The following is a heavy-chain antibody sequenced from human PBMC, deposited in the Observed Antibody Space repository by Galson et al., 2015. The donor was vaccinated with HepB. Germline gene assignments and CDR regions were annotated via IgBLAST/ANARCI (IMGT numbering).Heavy chain of an antibody. CDR3: ARDLSLDY. D-gene: IGHD3-3*02. Sequence: SVKVSCKASGYTFTSHTFSWVRQAPGQGLEWMGWISAYNGNTNYAQKFQDRVTMTTDTSASTAYMELRSLRSDDTAVYYCARDLSLDYWGQGTLVTVSS. V-gene: IGHV1-18*04. CDR1: GYTFTSHT. J-gene: IGHJ4*02. CDR2: ISAYNGNT.